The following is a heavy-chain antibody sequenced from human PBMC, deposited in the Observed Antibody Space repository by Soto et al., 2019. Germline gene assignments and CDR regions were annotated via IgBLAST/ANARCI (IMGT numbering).Heavy chain of an antibody. D-gene: IGHD3-10*01. CDR3: ATSYGSGYRAFDY. CDR1: GDTFAFHS. Sequence: QVQLVQSGAEVKRPGSSVKVSCKASGDTFAFHSINWVRQAPGLGLEWMGRINPILSMSNYAQRFQGRVTITADKSTSTAYMVLSILRSEDTAIYYCATSYGSGYRAFDYWGQGALVTVSS. CDR2: INPILSMS. J-gene: IGHJ4*02. V-gene: IGHV1-69*02.